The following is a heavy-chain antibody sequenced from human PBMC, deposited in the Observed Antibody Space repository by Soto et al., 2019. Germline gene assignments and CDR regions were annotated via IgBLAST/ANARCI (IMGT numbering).Heavy chain of an antibody. D-gene: IGHD2-15*01. CDR1: GGTFSSYA. J-gene: IGHJ5*02. Sequence: QVQLVQSGAEVKKPGSSVKVSCKASGGTFSSYAISWVRQAPGQGREWMGGIIPIFVTANYAQKFQGRVTINADESTSTAYLELSRLRSEDTAVNYGARLLYCRGGGFYSRRFDPWGQGTLVTVSS. CDR3: ARLLYCRGGGFYSRRFDP. CDR2: IIPIFVTA. V-gene: IGHV1-69*12.